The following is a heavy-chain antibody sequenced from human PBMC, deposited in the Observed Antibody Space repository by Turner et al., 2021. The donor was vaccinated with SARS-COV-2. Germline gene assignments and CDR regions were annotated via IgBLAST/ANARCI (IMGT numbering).Heavy chain of an antibody. Sequence: QVQLVQCGAEVKKPGSSVKVSCKASGGTFSSYAISWVRQAPGQGLEWMGGIIPMFGTANYAQKFQGRVTITADESTSTAYMELSSLRSEDTAVYYWARIAAAGLNNYYYYGMDVWGQGTTVTVSS. D-gene: IGHD6-13*01. CDR3: ARIAAAGLNNYYYYGMDV. CDR1: GGTFSSYA. CDR2: IIPMFGTA. J-gene: IGHJ6*02. V-gene: IGHV1-69*01.